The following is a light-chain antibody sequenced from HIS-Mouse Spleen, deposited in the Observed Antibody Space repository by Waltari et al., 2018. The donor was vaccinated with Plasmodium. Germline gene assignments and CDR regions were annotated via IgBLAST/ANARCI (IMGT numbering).Light chain of an antibody. CDR1: QGVSSN. CDR2: GAS. J-gene: IGKJ3*01. V-gene: IGKV3-15*01. Sequence: EIVMTQSPATLSVSPGERATLSCRASQGVSSNLAWYQPKPGQAPRLLIYGASTRATGIPARFSGSGSGTEFTLTISSLQSEDFAVYYCQQYNNWSFTFGPGTKVDIK. CDR3: QQYNNWSFT.